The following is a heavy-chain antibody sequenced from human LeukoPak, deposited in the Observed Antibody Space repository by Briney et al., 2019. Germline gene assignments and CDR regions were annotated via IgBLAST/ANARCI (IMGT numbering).Heavy chain of an antibody. Sequence: ASVKVSCKASGYTFTGYYMHWVRQAPGQGLEWMGWINPNSGGTNYAQKFQGRATMTRDTSISTAYMELSRLRSDDTAVYYCARPPRYGSGSSPTEYYFDYWGQGTLVTVSS. CDR3: ARPPRYGSGSSPTEYYFDY. V-gene: IGHV1-2*02. CDR2: INPNSGGT. D-gene: IGHD3-10*01. CDR1: GYTFTGYY. J-gene: IGHJ4*02.